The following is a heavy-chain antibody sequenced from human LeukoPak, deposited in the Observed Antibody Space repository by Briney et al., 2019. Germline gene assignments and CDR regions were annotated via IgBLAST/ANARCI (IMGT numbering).Heavy chain of an antibody. J-gene: IGHJ4*02. CDR1: GFTFSSYT. CDR2: ISSTSGYI. V-gene: IGHV3-21*01. CDR3: ARVGGYCSSTSNCYSDY. D-gene: IGHD2-2*01. Sequence: GGSLRLSCAASGFTFSSYTMNWVRQAPGKGLEWVSSISSTSGYIYYADSVKGRFTISRDNAKNSLYLQMNSPRAEDTVVYYCARVGGYCSSTSNCYSDYWGQGTLVTVSS.